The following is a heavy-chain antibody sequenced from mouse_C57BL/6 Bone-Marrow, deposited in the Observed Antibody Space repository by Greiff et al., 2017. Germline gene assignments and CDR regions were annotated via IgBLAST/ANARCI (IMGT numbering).Heavy chain of an antibody. J-gene: IGHJ4*01. Sequence: EVMLVESGGGLVQPGGSLSLSCAASGFTFTDYYISWVLQPPGKALEWLGFIRNKANGYSTDYHASVKGRFTISRDISPCILYRQMNALRAEDSATSNSARYNYGPAMDYRGRGTSVTGAS. CDR3: ARYNYGPAMDY. CDR1: GFTFTDYY. V-gene: IGHV7-3*01. D-gene: IGHD1-1*01. CDR2: IRNKANGYST.